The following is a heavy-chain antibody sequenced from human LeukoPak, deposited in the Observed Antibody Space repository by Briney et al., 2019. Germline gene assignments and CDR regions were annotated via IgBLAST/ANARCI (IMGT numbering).Heavy chain of an antibody. V-gene: IGHV1-69*01. CDR2: IIPIFGTA. J-gene: IGHJ6*02. Sequence: ASVKVSCKASGGTFSSYAISWVRQAPGQGLEWMGGIIPIFGTANYAQKFQSRVTITADESTSTAYMELSSLRSEDTAVYYCARDDPRRPYYYYYGMDVWGQGTTVTVSS. CDR1: GGTFSSYA. CDR3: ARDDPRRPYYYYYGMDV.